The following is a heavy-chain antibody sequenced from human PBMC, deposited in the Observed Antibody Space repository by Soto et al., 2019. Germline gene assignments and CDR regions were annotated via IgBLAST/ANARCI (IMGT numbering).Heavy chain of an antibody. Sequence: SGPTLVNPTQTLTLTCTFPGFSLSTSGVGVGWIRQPPGKALEWLALIFWDDDKRYSPSLKSRITVTKDTSKNEVGLTMTSMDPVDTATYYCAHFTNYYDSSGYYLYYFEYWGQGTPVTVSS. CDR1: GFSLSTSGVG. CDR3: AHFTNYYDSSGYYLYYFEY. V-gene: IGHV2-5*02. D-gene: IGHD3-22*01. J-gene: IGHJ4*02. CDR2: IFWDDDK.